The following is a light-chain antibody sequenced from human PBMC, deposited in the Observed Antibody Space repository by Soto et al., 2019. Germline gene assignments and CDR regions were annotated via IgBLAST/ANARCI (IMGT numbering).Light chain of an antibody. CDR3: QRYNTYPLT. V-gene: IGKV1-5*03. CDR1: QGISVW. CDR2: QAS. Sequence: DIQMTQSPSTLSASVGDRVTITCRASQGISVWLAWYQQKPGKAPKLLVYQASSLQTGVPSRFSGSGSGTEFTLTISTLQPEDFATYYCQRYNTYPLTFGEGTKLEIK. J-gene: IGKJ4*01.